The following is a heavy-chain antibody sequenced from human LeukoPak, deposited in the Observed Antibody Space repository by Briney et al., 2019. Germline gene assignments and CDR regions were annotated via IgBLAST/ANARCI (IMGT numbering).Heavy chain of an antibody. CDR1: GGSLSSYY. J-gene: IGHJ3*02. D-gene: IGHD3-22*01. CDR3: ARHVGPHYYDSSGYYYVPNYAFDI. Sequence: PSETLSLTCTVSGGSLSSYYWSWIRQPPGKGLEWIGDIYYSGSTKYNPSLKSRVTISVDTSKNQFSLKLSSVTAADTAVYYCARHVGPHYYDSSGYYYVPNYAFDIWGQGTMVTVSS. V-gene: IGHV4-59*08. CDR2: IYYSGST.